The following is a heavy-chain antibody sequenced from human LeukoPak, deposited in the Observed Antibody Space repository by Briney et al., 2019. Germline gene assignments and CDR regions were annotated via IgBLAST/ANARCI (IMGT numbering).Heavy chain of an antibody. CDR1: GFTFSSYG. J-gene: IGHJ4*02. CDR2: IWYDGSNK. D-gene: IGHD3-22*01. Sequence: PGWSLRLSCAATGFTFSSYGMDLGGQVAFQGLRLVAVIWYDGSNKYYADSVKGRFTISRDNSKNTLYLQMNSLRAEDTAVYYCAKGEDSGYYDYWGQGTLVTVSS. CDR3: AKGEDSGYYDY. V-gene: IGHV3-33*06.